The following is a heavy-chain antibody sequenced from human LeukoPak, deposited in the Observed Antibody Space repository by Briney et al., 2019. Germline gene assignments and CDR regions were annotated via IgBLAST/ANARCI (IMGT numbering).Heavy chain of an antibody. V-gene: IGHV3-23*01. Sequence: GGSLRLSCTASGFTFSSYAMNWVRQAPGKGLEWVSGIGAGGTFTYYADSVKGRFTISRDNSKNTLFLQMNSLRAGDTAVYYCARGTVTMVDYWGQGTLVTVSS. CDR2: IGAGGTFT. D-gene: IGHD3-10*01. J-gene: IGHJ4*02. CDR1: GFTFSSYA. CDR3: ARGTVTMVDY.